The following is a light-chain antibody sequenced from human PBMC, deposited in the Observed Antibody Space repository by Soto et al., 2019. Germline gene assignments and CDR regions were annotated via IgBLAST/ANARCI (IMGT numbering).Light chain of an antibody. Sequence: EIVLTQSPGTLSLSPGERATLSCRTSQSVGSSYLAWYQQNPGQAPRLLIYDASSRATGIPDRFSGSGSGTDFTLIITSMEHEDFAMYYCQLYGASPYSTFGPGTKVDIK. V-gene: IGKV3-20*01. CDR3: QLYGASPYST. CDR2: DAS. CDR1: QSVGSSY. J-gene: IGKJ3*01.